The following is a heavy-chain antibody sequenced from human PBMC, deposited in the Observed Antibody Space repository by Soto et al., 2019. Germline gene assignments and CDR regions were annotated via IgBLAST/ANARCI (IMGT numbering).Heavy chain of an antibody. J-gene: IGHJ6*02. V-gene: IGHV3-53*01. D-gene: IGHD6-19*01. CDR3: ARSPVAGTFIGYHYGMDV. Sequence: PWGSLRLSCAASRLAVSSSYMSWVFQAPGKGLEWVSVIYSGGSTYYADSVKGRFTISRDNSKNTLYLQMNSLRAEDTAVYYCARSPVAGTFIGYHYGMDVWGQGTMVTV. CDR1: RLAVSSSY. CDR2: IYSGGST.